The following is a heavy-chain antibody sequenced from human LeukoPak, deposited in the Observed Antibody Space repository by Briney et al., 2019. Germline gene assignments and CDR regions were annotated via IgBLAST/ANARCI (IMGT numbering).Heavy chain of an antibody. Sequence: SETLSLTCTVSGSSISSSSYYWGWIRQPPGKGLEWIGSIYYSGSTYYNPSLKSRVTISVDTSKNQFSLKLSSVTAADTAVYYCARPVSAYCGGDCSDYWGQGTLVTVSS. D-gene: IGHD2-21*01. CDR2: IYYSGST. CDR1: GSSISSSSYY. V-gene: IGHV4-39*01. CDR3: ARPVSAYCGGDCSDY. J-gene: IGHJ4*02.